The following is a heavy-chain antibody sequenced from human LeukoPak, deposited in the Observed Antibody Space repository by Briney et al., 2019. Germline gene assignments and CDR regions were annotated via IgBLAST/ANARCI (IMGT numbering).Heavy chain of an antibody. CDR1: GYTFTGYY. CDR2: INPNSGGT. V-gene: IGHV1-2*02. D-gene: IGHD2-15*01. J-gene: IGHJ4*02. Sequence: ASVKVSCKASGYTFTGYYMHWVRQAPGQGLEWMGWINPNSGGTNYAQKLQGRVTMTTDTSTSTAYMELRSLRSDDTAVYYCARAGVVVAATVSYFDYWGQGTLVTVSS. CDR3: ARAGVVVAATVSYFDY.